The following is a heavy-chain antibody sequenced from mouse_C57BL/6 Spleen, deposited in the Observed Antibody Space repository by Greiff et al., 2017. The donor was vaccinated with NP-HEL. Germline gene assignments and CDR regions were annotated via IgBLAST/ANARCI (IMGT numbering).Heavy chain of an antibody. D-gene: IGHD4-1*01. CDR3: ARSGGTDFDY. Sequence: VQLQQSGAELVRPGASVKLPCKASGYTFTDYYINWVKQRPGQGLEWIARIYPGSGNTYYNEKFKGKATLTAEKSSSTAYMQLSSLTSEDSAVYFCARSGGTDFDYWGQGTTLTVSS. CDR2: IYPGSGNT. J-gene: IGHJ2*01. CDR1: GYTFTDYY. V-gene: IGHV1-76*01.